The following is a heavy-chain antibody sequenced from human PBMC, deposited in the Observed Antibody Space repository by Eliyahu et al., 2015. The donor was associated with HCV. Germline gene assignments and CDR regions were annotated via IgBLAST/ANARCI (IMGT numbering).Heavy chain of an antibody. CDR1: GFXFNSAW. CDR2: IKSKTDGEKA. CDR3: NTFSSSWYRPEDNY. V-gene: IGHV3-15*01. Sequence: EVQLVESGGGLVKPGGSLRLSCAASGFXFNSAWMSWVLQAPGKGLEWVGRIKSKTDGEKADYAAPVQGRFIISRDDSTNMLYLQMNSLKSDDTAVYYCNTFSSSWYRPEDNYWGQGTLVTVSS. J-gene: IGHJ4*02. D-gene: IGHD6-13*01.